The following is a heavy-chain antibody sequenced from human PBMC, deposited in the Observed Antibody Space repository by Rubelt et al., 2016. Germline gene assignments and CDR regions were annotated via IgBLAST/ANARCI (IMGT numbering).Heavy chain of an antibody. CDR1: GGTFSSYA. J-gene: IGHJ4*02. Sequence: QVQLVQSGAEVKKPGSSVKVSCKASGGTFSSYAISWVRQAPGQGLEWMGRIIPILGIANYAQRVPVRVTFSADNATSTAYMGLSSLRSEDTAVYYCARDPGPRGNDYWGQGTLVTVSS. D-gene: IGHD3-10*01. CDR3: ARDPGPRGNDY. V-gene: IGHV1-69*04. CDR2: IIPILGIA.